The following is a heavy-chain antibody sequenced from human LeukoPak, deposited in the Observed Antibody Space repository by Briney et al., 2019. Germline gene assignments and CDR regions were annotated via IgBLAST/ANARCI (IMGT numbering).Heavy chain of an antibody. J-gene: IGHJ2*01. D-gene: IGHD2-8*01. Sequence: GGSLRLPCEASGFTFRSFSLNWVRQAPGTGLEWVSYISSGGGVTHHADSVKGRFTISRDDAKSSVYLQMHSLRTEDTAVYYCARDLVSQFGDLWGRGTLVTVSS. CDR3: ARDLVSQFGDL. CDR1: GFTFRSFS. V-gene: IGHV3-48*01. CDR2: ISSGGGVT.